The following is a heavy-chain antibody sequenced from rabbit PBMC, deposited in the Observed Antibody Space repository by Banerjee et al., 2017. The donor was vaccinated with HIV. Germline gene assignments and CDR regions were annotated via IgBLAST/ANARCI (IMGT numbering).Heavy chain of an antibody. J-gene: IGHJ4*01. D-gene: IGHD1-1*01. Sequence: QEQLEESGGDLVKPEGSLTLTCTASGFSFSSTYWICWVRQAPGKGLEWIACIVTGSSGSTYYASWAKGRFTISKTSSTTVTLQMTSLTAADTATYSCARAAYSSSSGYSHFNLWGPGTLVTVS. CDR2: IVTGSSGST. V-gene: IGHV1S45*01. CDR3: ARAAYSSSSGYSHFNL. CDR1: GFSFSSTYW.